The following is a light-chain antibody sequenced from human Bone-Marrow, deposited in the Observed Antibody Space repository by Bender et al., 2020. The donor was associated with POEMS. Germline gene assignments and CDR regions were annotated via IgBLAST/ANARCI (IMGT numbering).Light chain of an antibody. CDR2: RDI. CDR1: ILPKQY. V-gene: IGLV3-25*03. J-gene: IGLJ2*01. CDR3: QSADSRDTYVV. Sequence: SSELTQPPSVSVSPGQTAWITCSGDILPKQYSYWYQQKPGQAPVLVIYRDIERPSGIPERFSGSTSGTTVTLTISGVQAEDEADYYCQSADSRDTYVVFGGGTKLSVL.